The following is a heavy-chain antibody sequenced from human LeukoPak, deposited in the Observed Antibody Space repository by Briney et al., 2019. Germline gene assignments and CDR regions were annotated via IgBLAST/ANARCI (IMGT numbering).Heavy chain of an antibody. CDR1: GFTFSRYP. CDR3: AKGGQWRFRFNYCPYYYMDV. Sequence: GGSLRLSCSASGFTFSRYPMIWPRQAPGKGLEWVSAISASDGTTFYADSVKGRFTVSRDDSKNTLYLQMNSLRGEDTAVYYCAKGGQWRFRFNYCPYYYMDVWGKGTTVTVSS. D-gene: IGHD6-19*01. J-gene: IGHJ6*03. CDR2: ISASDGTT. V-gene: IGHV3-23*01.